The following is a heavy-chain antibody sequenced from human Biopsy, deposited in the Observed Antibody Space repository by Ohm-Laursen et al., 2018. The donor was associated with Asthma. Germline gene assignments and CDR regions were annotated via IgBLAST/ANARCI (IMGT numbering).Heavy chain of an antibody. J-gene: IGHJ4*02. Sequence: TQTLTLTCSFSGFSLSSSGATVNWIRQPPGKALEWLARFDWEEDKFYSTSLRTRLTISKGSSEDQVVLTMTNMGPVDTATYYCTRHNDYWGPGILVTVSS. CDR2: FDWEEDK. V-gene: IGHV2-70*04. CDR3: TRHNDY. D-gene: IGHD1-14*01. CDR1: GFSLSSSGAT.